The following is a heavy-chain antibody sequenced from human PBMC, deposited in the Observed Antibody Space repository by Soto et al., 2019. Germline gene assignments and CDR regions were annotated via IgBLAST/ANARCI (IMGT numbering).Heavy chain of an antibody. Sequence: QVQLVQSGAEVKKPGASVKVSCKASGYTFTSYAMHWVRQAPGQRLEWMGWINAGNGNTKYSHKFQGRVTITRDTSASTAYMELSSLRSEDTAVYYCARALGVVTDDYWGQGTLVTVSS. CDR3: ARALGVVTDDY. CDR2: INAGNGNT. V-gene: IGHV1-3*01. D-gene: IGHD2-15*01. J-gene: IGHJ4*02. CDR1: GYTFTSYA.